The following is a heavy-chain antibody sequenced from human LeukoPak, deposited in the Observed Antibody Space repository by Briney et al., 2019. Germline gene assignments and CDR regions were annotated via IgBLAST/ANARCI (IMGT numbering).Heavy chain of an antibody. Sequence: ASVKVSCKASGYSLSDNYLHWVRQAPGQRLEWMAWINPRNGETKFAPNFQGRVTMTRDTSITTAYMELSRLRPDDTAVYYCARSYSNHIGIDYWGQGTLVTVSS. D-gene: IGHD2-21*01. V-gene: IGHV1-2*02. CDR1: GYSLSDNY. J-gene: IGHJ4*02. CDR3: ARSYSNHIGIDY. CDR2: INPRNGET.